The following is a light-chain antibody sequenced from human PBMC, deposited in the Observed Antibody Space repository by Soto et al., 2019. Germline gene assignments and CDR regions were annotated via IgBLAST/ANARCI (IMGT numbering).Light chain of an antibody. CDR2: WAS. CDR3: LQYYSPPQT. Sequence: DIVMTQSPDSLAVSLGERATINCKSSQSVLYSSTNKNYLAWYQQKPGQSPTLLIHWASTRESGVPDRFSGSGSGTDFTLTISSLQAEDVAVYYCLQYYSPPQTFGQGTKVEIK. V-gene: IGKV4-1*01. CDR1: QSVLYSSTNKNY. J-gene: IGKJ1*01.